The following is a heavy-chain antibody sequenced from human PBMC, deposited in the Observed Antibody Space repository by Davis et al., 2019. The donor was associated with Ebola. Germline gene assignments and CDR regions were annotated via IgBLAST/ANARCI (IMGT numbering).Heavy chain of an antibody. D-gene: IGHD2-21*01. J-gene: IGHJ4*02. Sequence: GESLKISCAASGFTFSSYVMGWVRQAPGKGLEWVSRIGGSGDTADYGDSVRGRFTISRDNSKNALYLQMISLRVEDTATYYCARVILWWDDDGGGPTTYYFDFWGQGALVTVSS. V-gene: IGHV3-23*01. CDR1: GFTFSSYV. CDR2: IGGSGDTA. CDR3: ARVILWWDDDGGGPTTYYFDF.